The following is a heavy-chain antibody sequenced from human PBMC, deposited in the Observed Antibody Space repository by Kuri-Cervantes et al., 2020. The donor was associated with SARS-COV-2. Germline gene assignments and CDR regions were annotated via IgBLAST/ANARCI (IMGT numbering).Heavy chain of an antibody. CDR3: ASTMTTVTYPSWYFDY. CDR1: GGSFSGYY. CDR2: INHSGST. D-gene: IGHD4-11*01. J-gene: IGHJ4*02. V-gene: IGHV4-34*01. Sequence: SQTLSLTCAVYGGSFSGYYWSWIRQPPGKGLEWIGEINHSGSTNYNPSLKRRVTISVDTSKNQFSLKLSSVTAADTAVYYCASTMTTVTYPSWYFDYWGQGTLVTVSS.